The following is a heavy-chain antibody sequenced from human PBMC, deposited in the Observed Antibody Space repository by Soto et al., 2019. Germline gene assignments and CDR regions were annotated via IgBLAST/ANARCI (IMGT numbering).Heavy chain of an antibody. D-gene: IGHD5-18*01. CDR3: ARHRVDTAMANLFDY. J-gene: IGHJ4*02. V-gene: IGHV3-30-3*01. Sequence: QVQLVESGGGVVQPGRSLRLSCAASGFTFSSYAMHWVRQAPGKGLEWVAVISYDGSNKYYADSVKGRFTISRDNSKNTLDLQMNSLRAEDTAVYYCARHRVDTAMANLFDYWGQGTLVTVSS. CDR1: GFTFSSYA. CDR2: ISYDGSNK.